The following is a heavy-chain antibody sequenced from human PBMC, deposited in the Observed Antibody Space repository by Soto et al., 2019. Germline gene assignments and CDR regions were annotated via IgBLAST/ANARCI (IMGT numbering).Heavy chain of an antibody. CDR3: ARITGRHLDY. Sequence: DTLSLTCTVSSGSISVTNVFWGWVRQPPGKGLEWIGNIDYSGTAYFSPSLATRVTFHVDTSKNQFSLTLYSVTAADTAVYYCARITGRHLDYWGQGILVTVSS. CDR1: SGSISVTNVF. CDR2: IDYSGTA. V-gene: IGHV4-39*01. J-gene: IGHJ4*02. D-gene: IGHD1-20*01.